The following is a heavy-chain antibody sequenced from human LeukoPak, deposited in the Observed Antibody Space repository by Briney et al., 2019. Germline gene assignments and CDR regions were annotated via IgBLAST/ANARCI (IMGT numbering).Heavy chain of an antibody. CDR3: ARDLKSSIGAFDI. V-gene: IGHV3-21*01. D-gene: IGHD2-2*01. CDR2: ITSTSSYF. J-gene: IGHJ3*02. Sequence: GESLRLSCAASGFTFSSYSMNWVRQAPGKGLEWISYITSTSSYFYQADSVKGRFTISRDNAKNSLYLQMNSLRAEDTAVYYCARDLKSSIGAFDIWGQGTMVTVSS. CDR1: GFTFSSYS.